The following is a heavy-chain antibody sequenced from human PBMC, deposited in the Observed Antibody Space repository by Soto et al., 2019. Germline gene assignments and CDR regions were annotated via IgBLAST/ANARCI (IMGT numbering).Heavy chain of an antibody. D-gene: IGHD4-17*01. V-gene: IGHV3-53*04. CDR3: VRGDYGDYYYYGMDV. Sequence: GGSLRLSCAASGFTVSSNYMSWVRQAPGKGLEWVSVIYSGGSTYYADSVKGRFTISRHNSKNTLYLQMNSLRAEDTAVYYCVRGDYGDYYYYGMDVWGQGTTVTVSS. J-gene: IGHJ6*02. CDR2: IYSGGST. CDR1: GFTVSSNY.